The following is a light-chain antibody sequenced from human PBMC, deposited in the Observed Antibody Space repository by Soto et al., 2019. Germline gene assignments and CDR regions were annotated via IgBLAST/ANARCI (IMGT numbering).Light chain of an antibody. Sequence: EIVLTQSPGTLSLSPGERATLSCRASQSVSSNYLAWYQQKHGQAPRLLIYGASSRATGIPDRFSGSGSGTDLILTISRLEPEDFAVYYCQQYASTPSGTFGQGTKVEIK. J-gene: IGKJ1*01. CDR2: GAS. CDR3: QQYASTPSGT. V-gene: IGKV3-20*01. CDR1: QSVSSNY.